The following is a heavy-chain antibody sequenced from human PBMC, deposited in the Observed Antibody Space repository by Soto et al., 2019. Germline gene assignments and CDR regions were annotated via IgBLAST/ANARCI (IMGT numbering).Heavy chain of an antibody. CDR3: ARLRWELLYHHYGMDV. Sequence: SETLSLTCTVSGGSISSYYWSWIRQPPGKGLEWIGYIYYSGSTNYNPSLKSRVTISVDTSKNQFSLKLSSVTAADTAVYYCARLRWELLYHHYGMDVWGQGTTVTVS. CDR2: IYYSGST. D-gene: IGHD1-26*01. J-gene: IGHJ6*02. CDR1: GGSISSYY. V-gene: IGHV4-59*08.